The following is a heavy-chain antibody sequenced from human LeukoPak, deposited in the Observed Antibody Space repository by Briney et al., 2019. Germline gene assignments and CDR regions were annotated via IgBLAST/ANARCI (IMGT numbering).Heavy chain of an antibody. CDR1: GDSVSSNSAA. CDR2: TYYRSKWYN. V-gene: IGHV6-1*01. Sequence: SQTLSLTCAISGDSVSSNSAAWNWIRQSPSRGLEWLGRTYYRSKWYNDYAVSVKSLITINPDTSKNQFSLQLNSVTPEDTAVYYCAREGVVAATPLYNWFDPWGQGTLVTVSS. D-gene: IGHD2-15*01. J-gene: IGHJ5*02. CDR3: AREGVVAATPLYNWFDP.